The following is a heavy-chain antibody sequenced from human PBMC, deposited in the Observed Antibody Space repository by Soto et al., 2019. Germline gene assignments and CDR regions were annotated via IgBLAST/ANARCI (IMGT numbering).Heavy chain of an antibody. J-gene: IGHJ5*02. CDR2: ISSNGRRT. D-gene: IGHD1-26*01. Sequence: PGESLRLSCSASGFTFSTYAMHWVRQAQGKGLEYIAGISSNGRRTSYKDSVKGRFTISRDNSESTLYLQMSSLRLDDTAVYFCVKDRIATDGIGLYNWFDPWGQGTRVTVSS. CDR1: GFTFSTYA. CDR3: VKDRIATDGIGLYNWFDP. V-gene: IGHV3-64D*06.